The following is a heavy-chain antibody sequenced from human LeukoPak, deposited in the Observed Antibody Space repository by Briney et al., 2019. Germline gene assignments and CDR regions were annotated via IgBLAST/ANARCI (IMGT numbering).Heavy chain of an antibody. Sequence: GGSLRLSCTASGFSLNNFDMTWVRQTPGKGLEYVSSTGSAGHTFYAGSLKGRFFISRDTSKNTVYLQVNSLRGEDTAVYFCAKKFPGVSYYFDFWGQGTLVTVSS. CDR1: GFSLNNFD. D-gene: IGHD2-8*01. CDR2: TGSAGHT. CDR3: AKKFPGVSYYFDF. V-gene: IGHV3-23*01. J-gene: IGHJ4*02.